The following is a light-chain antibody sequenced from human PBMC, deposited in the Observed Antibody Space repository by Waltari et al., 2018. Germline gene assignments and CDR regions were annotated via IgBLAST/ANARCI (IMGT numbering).Light chain of an antibody. Sequence: QSALTQPRSVSGSPGQSVTISCTGTSSDVGGYNYVSWYQHHPGKAPKLIIYDVSKRPSGVPDRFSGSKSGNTASLTISGLQAEDDADYYCCSYAGSYTFVVFGGGTKVTVL. CDR2: DVS. CDR3: CSYAGSYTFVV. CDR1: SSDVGGYNY. J-gene: IGLJ2*01. V-gene: IGLV2-11*01.